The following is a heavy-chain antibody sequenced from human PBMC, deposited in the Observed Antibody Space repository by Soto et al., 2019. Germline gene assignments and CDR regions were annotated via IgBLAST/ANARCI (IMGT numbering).Heavy chain of an antibody. D-gene: IGHD3-10*01. Sequence: GGSLRLSCAASGFTFSSYGMHWVRQAPGKGLEWVAVISYDGSNKYYADSVKGRFTISRDNSRNTLYLQMNSLRAEDTAVYYCARDSSLMVRGVINYWGQGTLVTVSS. CDR2: ISYDGSNK. J-gene: IGHJ4*02. V-gene: IGHV3-30*03. CDR3: ARDSSLMVRGVINY. CDR1: GFTFSSYG.